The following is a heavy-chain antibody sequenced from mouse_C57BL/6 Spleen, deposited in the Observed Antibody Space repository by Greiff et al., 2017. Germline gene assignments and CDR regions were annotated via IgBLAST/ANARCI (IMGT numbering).Heavy chain of an antibody. CDR2: ISDGGSYT. V-gene: IGHV5-4*01. J-gene: IGHJ4*01. CDR1: GFTFSSYA. Sequence: EVQLVESGGGLVKPGGSLKLSCAASGFTFSSYAMSWVRQTPEKRLAWVATISDGGSYTYYQNNVKGRFNISRNNAKNNLYLQRSHLKSEDTSMYYCARLIYYGNGCYYAMDYWGQGTSVTVSS. D-gene: IGHD2-1*01. CDR3: ARLIYYGNGCYYAMDY.